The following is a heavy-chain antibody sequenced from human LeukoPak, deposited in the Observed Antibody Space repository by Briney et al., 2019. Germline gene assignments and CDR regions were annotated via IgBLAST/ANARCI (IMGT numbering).Heavy chain of an antibody. CDR2: IYTSGST. D-gene: IGHD5-24*01. Sequence: TSETLSLTCTVSGGSISSGSYYWSWIRQPAGKGLEWIGRIYTSGSTNYNPSLKSRVTISVDTSKNQFSLKLSSVTAADTAVYYCARDRPDGYVPLGYYYYMDVWGKGATVTVSS. CDR3: ARDRPDGYVPLGYYYYMDV. J-gene: IGHJ6*03. V-gene: IGHV4-61*02. CDR1: GGSISSGSYY.